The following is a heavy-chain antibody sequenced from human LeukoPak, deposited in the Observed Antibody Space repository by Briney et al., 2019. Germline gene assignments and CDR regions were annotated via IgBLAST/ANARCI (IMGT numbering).Heavy chain of an antibody. CDR3: ARSPRKQQLPRAGFDY. CDR1: GYTFTSYD. Sequence: ASVKVSCKASGYTFTSYDINWVRQATGQGLEWMGWMNPNSGNTGYAQKFQGRVTMTRNTSISTAYMELSSLRSEDTAVYYCARSPRKQQLPRAGFDYWGQGTLVTVSS. J-gene: IGHJ4*02. CDR2: MNPNSGNT. V-gene: IGHV1-8*01. D-gene: IGHD6-13*01.